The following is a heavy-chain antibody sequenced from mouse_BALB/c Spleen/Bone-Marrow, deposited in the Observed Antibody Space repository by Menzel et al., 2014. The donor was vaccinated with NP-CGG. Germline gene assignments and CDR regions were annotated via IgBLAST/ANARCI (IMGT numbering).Heavy chain of an antibody. CDR2: ILPGSGST. CDR1: GYTFSSYW. D-gene: IGHD2-10*01. CDR3: ARGAYYGNYFDY. V-gene: IGHV1-9*01. Sequence: VQLVESGAELMKPGASVKISCKATGYTFSSYWIEWVKQRPGHGLEWIGEILPGSGSTNYNEKFKGKATFTADTSSNTAYMQLSSLTSEDSAAYYCARGAYYGNYFDYWGQGTTLTVSS. J-gene: IGHJ2*01.